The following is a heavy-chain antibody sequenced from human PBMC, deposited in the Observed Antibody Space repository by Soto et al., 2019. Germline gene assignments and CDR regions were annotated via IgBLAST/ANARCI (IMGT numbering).Heavy chain of an antibody. CDR1: GYSFTSYW. J-gene: IGHJ4*02. CDR2: IDPSDSYT. CDR3: AGVYYGSGKGPPFDY. V-gene: IGHV5-10-1*01. D-gene: IGHD3-10*01. Sequence: GESLKISCKGSGYSFTSYWISWVRQMPGKGLEWMGRIDPSDSYTNYSPSFQGHVTISADKSISTAYLQWSSLKASDTAMYYCAGVYYGSGKGPPFDYRGQGTLVTVSS.